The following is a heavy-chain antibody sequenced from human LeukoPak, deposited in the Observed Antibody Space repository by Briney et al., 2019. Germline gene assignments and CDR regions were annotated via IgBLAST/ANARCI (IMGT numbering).Heavy chain of an antibody. V-gene: IGHV4-34*01. CDR2: INHSGST. CDR1: GGSFSGYY. CDR3: ARCGYIWN. Sequence: PSETLSLTCAVYGGSFSGYYWSWIRQPPGKGLEWIGEINHSGSTNYNPSLKSRVTISVDTSKNQFSLKLSSVTAADTAVYYCARCGYIWNWGQGTLVTVSS. J-gene: IGHJ4*02. D-gene: IGHD6-13*01.